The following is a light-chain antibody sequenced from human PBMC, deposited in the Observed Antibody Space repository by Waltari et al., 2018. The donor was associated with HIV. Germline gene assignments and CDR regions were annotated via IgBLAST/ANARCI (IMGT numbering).Light chain of an antibody. V-gene: IGLV2-14*01. J-gene: IGLJ3*02. CDR3: SSYTSSSTLV. Sequence: QSALTQPASVSGSPGQSITISCTGTSSDVGGYNFVSWYQQHPGKAPKLWSYEVSNRPSGVSKRFSGSKSGNTASLTISGLQAEDEADYYCSSYTSSSTLVFGGGTKLTVL. CDR1: SSDVGGYNF. CDR2: EVS.